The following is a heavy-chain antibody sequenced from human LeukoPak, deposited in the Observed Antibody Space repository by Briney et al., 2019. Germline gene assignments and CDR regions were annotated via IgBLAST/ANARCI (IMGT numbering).Heavy chain of an antibody. V-gene: IGHV4-34*09. J-gene: IGHJ2*01. CDR2: INHSGST. CDR1: GGSFSGYY. D-gene: IGHD4-23*01. CDR3: ARDVHYGGTYWYFDL. Sequence: SETLSLTCAVYGGSFSGYYWSWIRQPPGKGLEWIGEINHSGSTNYNPSLKSRVTISVDTSKNQFSLKLSSVTAADTAVYYCARDVHYGGTYWYFDLWGRGTLVTVSS.